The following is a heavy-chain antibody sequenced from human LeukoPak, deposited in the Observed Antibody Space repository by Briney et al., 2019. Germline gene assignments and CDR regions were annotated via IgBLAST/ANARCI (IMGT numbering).Heavy chain of an antibody. V-gene: IGHV1-24*01. CDR1: GDTVTELS. J-gene: IGHJ4*02. CDR3: ATGRPGSLLDY. CDR2: FEPEDGQT. Sequence: GASVKVSCKVSGDTVTELSMHWVRQAPGKGLGWMGGFEPEDGQTMYAQKFQDRLTMTEDTSTDTGYMELSSLRPEDTAVYYCATGRPGSLLDYWGQGSLVTVSS. D-gene: IGHD1-1*01.